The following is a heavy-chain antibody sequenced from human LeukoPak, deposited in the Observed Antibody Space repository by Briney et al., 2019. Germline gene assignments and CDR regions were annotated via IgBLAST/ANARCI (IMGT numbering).Heavy chain of an antibody. CDR2: FSGGGGGT. Sequence: GGSLRLSCAVSGITLSNDVLSWVRQALGKGREWGAGFSGGGGGTNYADSVKGRFTISRDNPNNTLYLQMNNLRVDDTPVYFCANRGVVIRVILVGFHKEAYYFDSWRQGALVPVSS. J-gene: IGHJ4*02. V-gene: IGHV3-23*01. CDR1: GITLSNDV. D-gene: IGHD3-22*01. CDR3: ANRGVVIRVILVGFHKEAYYFDS.